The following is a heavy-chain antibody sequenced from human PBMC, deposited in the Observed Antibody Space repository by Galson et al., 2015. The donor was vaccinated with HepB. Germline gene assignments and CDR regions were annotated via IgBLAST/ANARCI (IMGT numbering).Heavy chain of an antibody. J-gene: IGHJ4*02. CDR3: ARASGGASFDY. V-gene: IGHV4-34*01. D-gene: IGHD4/OR15-4a*01. CDR1: GGSFSGYY. CDR2: INHSGST. Sequence: TLSLTCAVYGGSFSGYYWGWIRQPPGKGLEWIGEINHSGSTNYNPSLKSRVTISVDTSKNQFSLKLSSVTAADTAVYYCARASGGASFDYWGQGTLVTVSS.